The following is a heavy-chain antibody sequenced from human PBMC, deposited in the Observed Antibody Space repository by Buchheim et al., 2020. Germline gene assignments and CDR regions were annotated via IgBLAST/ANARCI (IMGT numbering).Heavy chain of an antibody. CDR1: GFTFSSYG. J-gene: IGHJ5*02. CDR3: AKDSYRYSGSYYVANWFDP. D-gene: IGHD1-26*01. V-gene: IGHV3-30*18. CDR2: ISYDGSNK. Sequence: QVQLVESGGGVVQPGRSLRLSCAASGFTFSSYGMHWVRQAPGKGLEWVAVISYDGSNKYYADSVKGRFTISRDNSKKTLYLQMNSLRAEDTAVYYCAKDSYRYSGSYYVANWFDPWGQGTL.